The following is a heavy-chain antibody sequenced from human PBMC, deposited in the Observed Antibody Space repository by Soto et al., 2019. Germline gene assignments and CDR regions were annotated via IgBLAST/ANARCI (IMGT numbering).Heavy chain of an antibody. CDR2: ISAYNGNT. CDR3: ARDPQKPQLLKTWTNWFDP. D-gene: IGHD2-2*01. Sequence: QVQLVQSGAEVKKPGASVKVSCKASGYTFTSYGISWVRQAPGQGLEWMGWISAYNGNTNYAQKLQGGVTMTTDTSTSTAFMELRGLRSDATAVYDCARDPQKPQLLKTWTNWFDPWGKGTLVSVSS. J-gene: IGHJ5*02. CDR1: GYTFTSYG. V-gene: IGHV1-18*01.